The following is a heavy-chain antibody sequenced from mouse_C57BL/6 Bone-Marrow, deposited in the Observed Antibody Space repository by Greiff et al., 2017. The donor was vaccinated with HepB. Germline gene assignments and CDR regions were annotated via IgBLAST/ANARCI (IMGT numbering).Heavy chain of an antibody. D-gene: IGHD1-1*01. CDR1: GYTFTSYW. CDR3: ARSKDYGSSYVGYFDV. Sequence: QVQLQQAGTERVKPGASVKLSCKASGYTFTSYWMHWVKQRPGQGLEWIGNINPSNGGTNYNEKFKSKATLTVDKSSSTDYMQLSSLTSEDSAVYYCARSKDYGSSYVGYFDVWGTGTTVTVSS. V-gene: IGHV1-53*01. CDR2: INPSNGGT. J-gene: IGHJ1*03.